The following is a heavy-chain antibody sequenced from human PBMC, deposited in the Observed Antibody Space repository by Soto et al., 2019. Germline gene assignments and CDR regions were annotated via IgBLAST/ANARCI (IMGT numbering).Heavy chain of an antibody. CDR3: VHRGRSSGFGSDNWFDP. J-gene: IGHJ5*02. V-gene: IGHV2-5*02. CDR2: IYWDDST. D-gene: IGHD3-22*01. CDR1: GVSLTTSPVA. Sequence: QITLKESGPTLVKPTQTLTLTCTFSGVSLTTSPVAVGWIRQPPGKALEWLAIIYWDDSTHYFPSLNSRLTITKDTSKNQVVLIMTNMDPVDSATYYCVHRGRSSGFGSDNWFDPWGQGTLVTVSS.